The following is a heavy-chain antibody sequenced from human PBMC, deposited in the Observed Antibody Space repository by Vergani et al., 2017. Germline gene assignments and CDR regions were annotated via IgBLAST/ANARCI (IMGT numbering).Heavy chain of an antibody. V-gene: IGHV4-34*01. CDR2: INHSGST. CDR1: GGSFSGYY. D-gene: IGHD2-2*01. Sequence: QVQLQQWGAGLLKPSETLSLTCAVYGGSFSGYYWSWTRQPPGKGLEWIGEINHSGSTNYNPSLKSRVTISVDTSKNQFSLKLSSVTAADTAVYYCARGLRYCSSTSCHYYFDYWGQGTLVTVSS. J-gene: IGHJ4*02. CDR3: ARGLRYCSSTSCHYYFDY.